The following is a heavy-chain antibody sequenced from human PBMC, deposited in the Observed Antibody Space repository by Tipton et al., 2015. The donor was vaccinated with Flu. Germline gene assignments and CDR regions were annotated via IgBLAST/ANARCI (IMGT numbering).Heavy chain of an antibody. CDR3: ARDFEEFYFDY. V-gene: IGHV3-33*05. D-gene: IGHD3-10*01. Sequence: SLRLSCAGSGFTFGSYGLKWVRQAPGKGLEWVSWISFDGSDKNYADSAKGRFTISRDNSKNTLYLQMNSLRAEDTAVYFCARDFEEFYFDYWGQGTLVAVSS. J-gene: IGHJ4*02. CDR2: ISFDGSDK. CDR1: GFTFGSYG.